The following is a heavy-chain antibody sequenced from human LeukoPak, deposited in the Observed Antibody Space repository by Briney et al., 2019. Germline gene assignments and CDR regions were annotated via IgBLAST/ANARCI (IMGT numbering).Heavy chain of an antibody. CDR2: IRYDGSNK. CDR3: AKEAHYDFFGEY. D-gene: IGHD3-3*01. CDR1: GFTFSSYG. V-gene: IGHV3-30*02. J-gene: IGHJ4*02. Sequence: GGSLRLSXAASGFTFSSYGMHWVRQAPGKGLEWVAFIRYDGSNKYYADSVKGRFTISRDNSKNTLYLQMNSLRAEDTAVYYCAKEAHYDFFGEYWGQGTLVTVSS.